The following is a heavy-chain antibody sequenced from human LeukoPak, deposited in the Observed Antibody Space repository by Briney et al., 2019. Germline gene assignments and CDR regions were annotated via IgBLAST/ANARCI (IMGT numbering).Heavy chain of an antibody. Sequence: TGGSLGLSCAVSGFSFSGTWMHWLRQVPGEGPVWVSGMKSDGSEINYADSVKGRFTISRDNDRNTLHLQMNSLRVEDTAVYYCVKDHSGSGRAFDVWGQGTKVTVSA. D-gene: IGHD2-21*01. CDR1: GFSFSGTW. V-gene: IGHV3-74*01. CDR3: VKDHSGSGRAFDV. J-gene: IGHJ3*01. CDR2: MKSDGSEI.